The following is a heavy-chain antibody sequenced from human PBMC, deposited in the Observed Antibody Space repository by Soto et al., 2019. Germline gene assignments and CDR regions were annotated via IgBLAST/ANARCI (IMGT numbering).Heavy chain of an antibody. Sequence: GESLKIACNGSGYSFTSYYIGWVRQMPGKGLEWMGIIYPGDSDTRYNPSFQGQVTISADKSISTAYLQWSSLKASDTAMYYCSKLDYYDRSGPPRDYYYYGMDVWGQGTTVTVSS. CDR2: IYPGDSDT. CDR1: GYSFTSYY. V-gene: IGHV5-51*01. D-gene: IGHD3-22*01. CDR3: SKLDYYDRSGPPRDYYYYGMDV. J-gene: IGHJ6*02.